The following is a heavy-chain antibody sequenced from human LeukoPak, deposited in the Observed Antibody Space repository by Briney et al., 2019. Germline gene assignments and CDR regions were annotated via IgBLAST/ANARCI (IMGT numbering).Heavy chain of an antibody. J-gene: IGHJ4*02. Sequence: GGSLRLSCAASGFTVSSNYMSWVRQAPGKGLRWVSVIYSGGSTYYADSVKGRFTISRDNAKNTLYLQMNGLRAEDTAVYYCARPLASGPDFWGQGTLVTVSS. D-gene: IGHD3-3*02. CDR3: ARPLASGPDF. CDR2: IYSGGST. V-gene: IGHV3-66*04. CDR1: GFTVSSNY.